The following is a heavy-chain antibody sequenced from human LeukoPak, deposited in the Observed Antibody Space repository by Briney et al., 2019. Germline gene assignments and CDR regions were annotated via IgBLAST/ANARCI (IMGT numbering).Heavy chain of an antibody. CDR1: GFTFSSYA. CDR3: AKVLSEGIAAASDY. CDR2: ISYDGSNK. Sequence: GRSLRLSCAASGFTFSSYAMHWVRQAPGKGLEWVAVISYDGSNKYYADSVKGRFTISRDNSKNTLYLQMNSLRAEDTAMYYCAKVLSEGIAAASDYWGQGTLVTVSS. D-gene: IGHD6-13*01. J-gene: IGHJ4*02. V-gene: IGHV3-30-3*01.